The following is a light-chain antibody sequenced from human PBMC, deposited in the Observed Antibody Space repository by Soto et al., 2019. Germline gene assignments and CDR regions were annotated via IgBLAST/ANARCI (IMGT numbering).Light chain of an antibody. Sequence: EIVMTQSPATLSVSPGDRTTLSCRASQSVSSSYLAWYQQKPGQAPRLLIYGASSRATGIPDRFSGSGSGTDFTLTISRLEPEDFAVYYCQQYGSSPLTFGQGTKV. CDR2: GAS. CDR1: QSVSSSY. J-gene: IGKJ1*01. V-gene: IGKV3-20*01. CDR3: QQYGSSPLT.